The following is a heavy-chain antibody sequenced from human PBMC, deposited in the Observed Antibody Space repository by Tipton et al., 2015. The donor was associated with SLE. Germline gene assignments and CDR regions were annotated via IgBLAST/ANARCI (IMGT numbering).Heavy chain of an antibody. J-gene: IGHJ4*02. V-gene: IGHV4-61*02. CDR3: ASRSGYDLSYFDY. Sequence: TLSLTCTVSGGSISSGSYYWSWIRQPAGKGLEWIGRIYTSGSTNYNPSLKSRVTISVDTSKNQFSLKLSSVTAADTAVYYCASRSGYDLSYFDYRGQGTLVTVSS. CDR2: IYTSGST. D-gene: IGHD5-12*01. CDR1: GGSISSGSYY.